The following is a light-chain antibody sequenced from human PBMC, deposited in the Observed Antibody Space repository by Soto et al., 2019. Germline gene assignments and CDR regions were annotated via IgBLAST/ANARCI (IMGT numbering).Light chain of an antibody. CDR3: PQRSNWPIT. CDR2: KAS. Sequence: EVVLTQSPATLSLSPGERATLSCRASQRVSSNLARYQQKPGQAPRLLIYKASNRATGSPARFGGSGSGTDFTLTISSLEPEDFAVYYCPQRSNWPITFGQGTRLEIK. CDR1: QRVSSN. J-gene: IGKJ5*01. V-gene: IGKV3-11*01.